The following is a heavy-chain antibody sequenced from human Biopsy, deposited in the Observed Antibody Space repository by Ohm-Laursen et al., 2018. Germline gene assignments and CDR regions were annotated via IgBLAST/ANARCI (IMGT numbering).Heavy chain of an antibody. V-gene: IGHV4-59*01. CDR2: IYYSGST. Sequence: GTLSLTCTVSGGSISSDYWSWIRQPPGKGLEGIGDIYYSGSTNYNPSLKSRVTISVDTPKNQFSLRLNSVTAADTAVYYCAKATNSTGWPYSYFYGMDVWGQGTTVTVSS. CDR1: GGSISSDY. D-gene: IGHD2/OR15-2a*01. J-gene: IGHJ6*02. CDR3: AKATNSTGWPYSYFYGMDV.